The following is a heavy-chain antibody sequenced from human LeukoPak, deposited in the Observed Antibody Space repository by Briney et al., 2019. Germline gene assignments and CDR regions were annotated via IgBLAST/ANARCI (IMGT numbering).Heavy chain of an antibody. CDR1: GFTFSDYY. J-gene: IGHJ6*03. D-gene: IGHD6-13*01. V-gene: IGHV3-11*04. CDR3: AKPPYSSSWYRYYMDV. CDR2: ISSSGSNI. Sequence: GGSLRLSCAASGFTFSDYYMSWIRQAPGKGLEWVSYISSSGSNIYYADSVKGRFTISRDNAKNSLYLQMNSLRAEDTAVYYCAKPPYSSSWYRYYMDVWGKGTTVTVSS.